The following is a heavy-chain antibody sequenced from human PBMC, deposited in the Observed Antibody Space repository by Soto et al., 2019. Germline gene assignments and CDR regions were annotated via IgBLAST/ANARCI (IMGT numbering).Heavy chain of an antibody. V-gene: IGHV1-69*13. CDR1: VGTFSSYA. CDR3: ARGGNPPYGMDV. CDR2: IIPIFGTA. Sequence: PSVKVSCKASVGTFSSYAISWVRQAPGQGLEWMGGIIPIFGTANYAQKFQGRVTITADESTSTAYMELSSLRSEDTAVYYCARGGNPPYGMDVWGQGTTVTVSS. J-gene: IGHJ6*02.